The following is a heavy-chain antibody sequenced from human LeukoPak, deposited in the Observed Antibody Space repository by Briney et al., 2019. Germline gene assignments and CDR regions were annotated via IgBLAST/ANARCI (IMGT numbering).Heavy chain of an antibody. CDR3: AGRSFGS. D-gene: IGHD3-16*01. CDR2: INQDGSEK. CDR1: GFTFSTSW. Sequence: GGSLRLSCAASGFTFSTSWMHWVRQAPGKGLEWVVNINQDGSEKYYVDSVKGRFTISRDNAKNSLYLQMNNLRVEDTAVYYCAGRSFGSWGQGTLVTVSS. V-gene: IGHV3-7*03. J-gene: IGHJ4*02.